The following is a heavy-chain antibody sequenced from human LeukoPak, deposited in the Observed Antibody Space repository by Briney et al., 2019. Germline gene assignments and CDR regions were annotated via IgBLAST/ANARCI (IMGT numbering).Heavy chain of an antibody. Sequence: ASVKVSCKASGYTFTSYGISWVRQAPGQGLEWMGWISAYNGNTNYAQKLQGRVTMTTDTSTSTAYMELSRLRSDDTAVYYCARVEYPGYFDYWGQGTLVTVSS. CDR2: ISAYNGNT. CDR1: GYTFTSYG. CDR3: ARVEYPGYFDY. J-gene: IGHJ4*02. D-gene: IGHD2-2*02. V-gene: IGHV1-18*01.